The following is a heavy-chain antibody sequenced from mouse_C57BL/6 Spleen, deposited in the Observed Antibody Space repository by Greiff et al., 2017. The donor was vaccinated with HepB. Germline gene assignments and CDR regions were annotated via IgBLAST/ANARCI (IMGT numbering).Heavy chain of an antibody. J-gene: IGHJ4*01. CDR2: ISDGGSYT. Sequence: EVQRVESGGGLVKPGGSLKLSCAASGFTFSSYAMSWVRQTPEKRLEWVATISDGGSYTYYPDNVKGRFTISRDNAKNNLYLQMSHLKSEDTAMYYCAREYYGSRTGAMDYWGQGTSVTVSS. D-gene: IGHD1-1*01. CDR3: AREYYGSRTGAMDY. CDR1: GFTFSSYA. V-gene: IGHV5-4*01.